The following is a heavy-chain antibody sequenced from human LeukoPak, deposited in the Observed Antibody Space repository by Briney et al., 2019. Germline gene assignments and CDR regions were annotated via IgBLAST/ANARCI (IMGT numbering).Heavy chain of an antibody. D-gene: IGHD3-16*02. CDR2: ISSSSSYI. CDR1: GFTFSSYS. V-gene: IGHV3-21*01. Sequence: TGGSLRLSCAASGFTFSSYSMNWVRQAPGKGLEWVSSISSSSSYIYYADSVKGRFTISRDNAKNSLYLQMNSLRAEDTAVYYCARESPSHYDYVWGSFRYYFDYWGQGTLVTVSS. CDR3: ARESPSHYDYVWGSFRYYFDY. J-gene: IGHJ4*02.